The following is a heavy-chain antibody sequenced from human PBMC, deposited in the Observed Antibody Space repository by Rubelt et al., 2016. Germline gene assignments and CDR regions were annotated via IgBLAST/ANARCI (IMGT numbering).Heavy chain of an antibody. CDR3: ARITIVVVPAARYYYYGMDV. Sequence: YYKSKWYNNYAVSVKSRITINPDTSKNQFSLQLNSVTPEDTAVYYCARITIVVVPAARYYYYGMDVWGQGTTVTVSS. V-gene: IGHV6-1*01. CDR2: YYKSKWYN. J-gene: IGHJ6*02. D-gene: IGHD2-2*01.